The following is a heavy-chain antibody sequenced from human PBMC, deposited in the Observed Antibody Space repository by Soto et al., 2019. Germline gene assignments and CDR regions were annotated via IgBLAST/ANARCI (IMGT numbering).Heavy chain of an antibody. D-gene: IGHD6-19*01. J-gene: IGHJ4*02. V-gene: IGHV2-5*02. CDR1: GFSFSTSQVG. CDR2: IYWDDDK. Sequence: QITLNESGPTLVKPTQTLTLTCTFSGFSFSTSQVGVGWIRQPPGKAQGWLALIYWDDDKRYSPSLRSRLSITKDTSKNQVVLTMTNMGPVDTATYYCAHRPGGYLSGWDNGYFDYWGRGALVTVSS. CDR3: AHRPGGYLSGWDNGYFDY.